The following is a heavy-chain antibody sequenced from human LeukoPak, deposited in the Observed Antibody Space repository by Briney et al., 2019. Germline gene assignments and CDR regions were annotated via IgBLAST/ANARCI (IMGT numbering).Heavy chain of an antibody. CDR3: ARDDSSGWYSGYYYYGMDV. V-gene: IGHV1-2*02. J-gene: IGHJ6*02. CDR1: GYTFTGYY. CDR2: INPNSGGT. Sequence: ASVRVSRKASGYTFTGYYMHWVRQAPGQGLEWMGWINPNSGGTNYAQKFQGRVTMTRDTSIGTAYMELSRLRSDDTAVYYCARDDSSGWYSGYYYYGMDVWGQGTTVTVSS. D-gene: IGHD6-19*01.